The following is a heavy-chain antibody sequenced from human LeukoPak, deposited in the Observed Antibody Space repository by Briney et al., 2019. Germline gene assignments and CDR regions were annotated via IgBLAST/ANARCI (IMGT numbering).Heavy chain of an antibody. CDR3: ARGRSGSSVDY. J-gene: IGHJ4*02. V-gene: IGHV4-34*01. CDR2: INHSGST. CDR1: GFSFSTYA. Sequence: PGGSLRLSCAASGFSFSTYAMSWVRQPPGKGLEWIGEINHSGSTNYNPSLKSRVTISVDTSKNQFSLKLSSVTAADTAVYYCARGRSGSSVDYWGQGTLVTVSS. D-gene: IGHD6-19*01.